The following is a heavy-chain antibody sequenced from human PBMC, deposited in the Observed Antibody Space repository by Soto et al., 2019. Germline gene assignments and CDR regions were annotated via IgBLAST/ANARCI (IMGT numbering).Heavy chain of an antibody. D-gene: IGHD2-2*01. CDR3: ARGPYCSSTSCYRPYYGMDD. J-gene: IGHJ6*02. CDR2: ISAYNGNT. V-gene: IGHV1-18*01. CDR1: GYTFTSYG. Sequence: QVQLVQSGAEVKKPGASVKVSCKASGYTFTSYGISWVRQAPGQGLEWMGWISAYNGNTNYAQKLQGRVTMTTDTSTSTAYMELRSLRSDDTAVYYCARGPYCSSTSCYRPYYGMDDWGQGTTVTVSS.